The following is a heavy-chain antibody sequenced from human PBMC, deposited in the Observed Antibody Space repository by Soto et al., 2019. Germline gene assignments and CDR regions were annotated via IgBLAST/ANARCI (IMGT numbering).Heavy chain of an antibody. CDR2: ISSNGGST. CDR3: VPPTLYYYGSGKNGLDY. J-gene: IGHJ4*02. CDR1: GLTLSNYW. D-gene: IGHD3-10*01. Sequence: PLGSLRLSCAASGLTLSNYWMHWVRQAPGKGLEYVSAISSNGGSTYYADSVKGRFTISRDNSKNTLYLQMSSLRAEDTAVYYCVPPTLYYYGSGKNGLDYWGQGTLVNVSS. V-gene: IGHV3-64D*06.